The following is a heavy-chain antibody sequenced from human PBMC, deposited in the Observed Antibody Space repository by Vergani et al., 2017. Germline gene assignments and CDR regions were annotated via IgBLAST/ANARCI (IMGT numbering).Heavy chain of an antibody. J-gene: IGHJ5*02. D-gene: IGHD6-6*01. V-gene: IGHV1-2*02. Sequence: QVQLVQSGAEVKKPGASVKVSCKASGYTFTSYDINWVRQAPGQGLEWMGWINPNSGGTNYAQKFQGRVTMTRDTSISTAYMELSRLRSDDTAVYYCARGIPRSSSHSGNWFDPWGQGTLVTVSS. CDR3: ARGIPRSSSHSGNWFDP. CDR1: GYTFTSYD. CDR2: INPNSGGT.